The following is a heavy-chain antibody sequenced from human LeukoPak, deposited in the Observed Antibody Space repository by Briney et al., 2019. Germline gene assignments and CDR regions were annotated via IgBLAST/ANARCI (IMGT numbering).Heavy chain of an antibody. CDR2: VYYGRTT. V-gene: IGHV4-39*01. CDR1: GGSISSSDYY. Sequence: PSETLSLTCTVSGGSISSSDYYWGWVRQPPGKGLEWIGSVYYGRTTYYSPSLDSRVTISLDTSANQFSLQLNSVTAADTAVYYCVRHDGRGGATMGAFDSWGQGSLVTVSS. J-gene: IGHJ5*01. D-gene: IGHD4/OR15-4a*01. CDR3: VRHDGRGGATMGAFDS.